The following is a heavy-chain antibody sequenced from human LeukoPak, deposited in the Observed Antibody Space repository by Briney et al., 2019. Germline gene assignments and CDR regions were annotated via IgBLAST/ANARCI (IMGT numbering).Heavy chain of an antibody. J-gene: IGHJ6*03. CDR2: INHSGST. V-gene: IGHV4-34*01. CDR1: GGSFSGYC. CDR3: ARGCIVVVPAAITSDYYYYYMDV. Sequence: KPSETLSLTCAVYGGSFSGYCWSWIRQPPGKGLEWIGEINHSGSTNYNPSLKSRVTISVDTSKNQFSLKLSSVTAADTAVYYCARGCIVVVPAAITSDYYYYYMDVWGKGTTVPVSS. D-gene: IGHD2-2*01.